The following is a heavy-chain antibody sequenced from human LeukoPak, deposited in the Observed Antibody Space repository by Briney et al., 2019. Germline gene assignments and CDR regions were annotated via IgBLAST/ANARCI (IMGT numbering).Heavy chain of an antibody. J-gene: IGHJ4*02. CDR1: GITFSSYG. D-gene: IGHD1-26*01. Sequence: GGSLRLSCVASGITFSSYGMLWVRQAPGKGLEWVAVISYDESNKYYADSVKGRFTISRDNSKNTLYLQMNSLRGEDTAVYYCAKGPVSGSRSPLDHWGQGTLVTVSS. CDR3: AKGPVSGSRSPLDH. CDR2: ISYDESNK. V-gene: IGHV3-30*18.